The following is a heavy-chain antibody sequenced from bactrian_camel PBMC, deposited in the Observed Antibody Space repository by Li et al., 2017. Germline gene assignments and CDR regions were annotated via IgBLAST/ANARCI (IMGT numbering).Heavy chain of an antibody. CDR3: AAARGALCAGFDA. V-gene: IGHV3S55*01. CDR2: IFLSGTQ. J-gene: IGHJ6*01. D-gene: IGHD1*01. Sequence: HVQLVESGGGSVQAGGSLRLSCAASGVTISRSCMGWFRREPGKERDWVAHIFLSGTQKYADSVKGRFAISKDNGKNTLYLQMNSLKPEDTGMYYCAAARGALCAGFDAWGQGTQVTVS. CDR1: GVTISRSC.